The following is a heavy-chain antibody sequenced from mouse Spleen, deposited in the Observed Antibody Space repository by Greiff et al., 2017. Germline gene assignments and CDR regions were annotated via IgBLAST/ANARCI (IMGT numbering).Heavy chain of an antibody. Sequence: VQLQESGAELARPGASVKLSCKASGYTFTSYGISWVKQRTGQGLEWIGEIYPRSGNTYYNEKFKGKATLTADKSSSTAYMELRSLTSEDSAVYFCARRGTTVVATGFDYWGQGTTLTVSS. CDR1: GYTFTSYG. CDR3: ARRGTTVVATGFDY. V-gene: IGHV1-81*01. CDR2: IYPRSGNT. D-gene: IGHD1-1*01. J-gene: IGHJ2*01.